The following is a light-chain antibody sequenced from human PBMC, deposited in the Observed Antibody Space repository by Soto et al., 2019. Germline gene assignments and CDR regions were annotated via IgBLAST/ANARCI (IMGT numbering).Light chain of an antibody. CDR3: SSYGGYNNVV. CDR1: SSDVGGYNY. Sequence: SFLSPPPSASGSPGQSVTISCTGTSSDVGGYNYVSWFQQHPGKAPKLIIHEVNQRPSGVPDRFSGSKSGNTASLTVSGLQAEDEGTYYCSSYGGYNNVVFGTGTTVTVL. CDR2: EVN. V-gene: IGLV2-8*01. J-gene: IGLJ1*01.